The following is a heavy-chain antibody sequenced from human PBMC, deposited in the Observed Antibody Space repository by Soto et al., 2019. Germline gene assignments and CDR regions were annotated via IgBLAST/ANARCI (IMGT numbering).Heavy chain of an antibody. CDR3: ARGRYCSGGRCYFDY. CDR2: IKQDGSEN. J-gene: IGHJ4*02. V-gene: IGHV3-7*04. CDR1: GFTFSNYW. Sequence: EVQLVESGGGLVQPGGSLRLSCAASGFTFSNYWMSWVRQAPGEGLEWVANIKQDGSENSYVDSVKGRFTISRDNAKNSVYLQMNSLRAEDTAVYYWARGRYCSGGRCYFDYWGQGTPVTVSS. D-gene: IGHD2-15*01.